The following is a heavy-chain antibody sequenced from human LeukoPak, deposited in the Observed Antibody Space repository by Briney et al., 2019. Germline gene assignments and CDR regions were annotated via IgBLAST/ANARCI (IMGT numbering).Heavy chain of an antibody. CDR1: GFTFSSYG. V-gene: IGHV3-30*03. CDR2: ISYDGSNK. J-gene: IGHJ5*02. CDR3: ARDVWGYNWFDP. D-gene: IGHD2-21*01. Sequence: GGSLRLSCAASGFTFSSYGMHWVRQAPGKGLEWVAVISYDGSNKYYADSVKGRFTISRDNSNNTLYLQMNSLRAEDTAVYYCARDVWGYNWFDPWGQGTLVTVSS.